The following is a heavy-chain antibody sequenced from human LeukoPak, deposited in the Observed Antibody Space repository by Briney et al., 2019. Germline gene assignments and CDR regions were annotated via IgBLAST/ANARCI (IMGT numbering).Heavy chain of an antibody. D-gene: IGHD3-10*01. V-gene: IGHV3-53*01. CDR3: ARTDSGGGGIWFEDREPHYYYYMDV. Sequence: GGSLRLSCAASGFTVSSNYMSWVRQAPGKGLEWVSVIYSGGSTYYADSVKGRFTISRDNSKNTLYLQMNSLRAEDTAVYYCARTDSGGGGIWFEDREPHYYYYMDVWGKGTTVTVSS. CDR1: GFTVSSNY. CDR2: IYSGGST. J-gene: IGHJ6*03.